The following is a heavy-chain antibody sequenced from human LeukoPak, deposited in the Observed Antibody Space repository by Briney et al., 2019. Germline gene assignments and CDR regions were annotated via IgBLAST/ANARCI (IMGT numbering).Heavy chain of an antibody. CDR2: IYPGDSDT. CDR3: ARPSKEYCSSTSCSWEDAFDI. Sequence: GESLKISCKGSGYSFTSYWIGWVRQMPGKGLEWMRIIYPGDSDTRYSPSFQGQVTISADKSISTAYLQWSSLKASDTAMYYCARPSKEYCSSTSCSWEDAFDIWGQGTMVTVSS. D-gene: IGHD2-2*01. J-gene: IGHJ3*02. CDR1: GYSFTSYW. V-gene: IGHV5-51*01.